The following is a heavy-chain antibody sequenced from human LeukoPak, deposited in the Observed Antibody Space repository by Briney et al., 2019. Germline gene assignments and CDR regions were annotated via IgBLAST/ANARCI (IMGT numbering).Heavy chain of an antibody. CDR1: GFTFGSYW. V-gene: IGHV3-23*01. D-gene: IGHD3-22*01. J-gene: IGHJ4*02. CDR3: AKTAYDSSGYYNGFDY. CDR2: ISGSGGST. Sequence: PGGSLRLSCAASGFTFGSYWMNWVRQVPGKGLEWVSAISGSGGSTYYADSVKGRFTISRDNSKNTLYLQMNSLRAEDTAVYYCAKTAYDSSGYYNGFDYWGQGTLVTVSS.